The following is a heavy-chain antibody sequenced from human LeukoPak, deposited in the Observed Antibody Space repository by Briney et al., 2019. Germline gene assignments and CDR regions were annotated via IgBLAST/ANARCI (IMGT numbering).Heavy chain of an antibody. V-gene: IGHV4-59*01. CDR3: ARVNMGLAFDI. Sequence: SETLSLTCTVSGGSISSYYWSWIRQPPGKGLEWIGYIYYSGSTNYNPSLKSRVTISVDTSKNQFSLKLSSMTAADTAVYYCARVNMGLAFDIWGQGTMVTVSS. D-gene: IGHD3-10*01. J-gene: IGHJ3*02. CDR1: GGSISSYY. CDR2: IYYSGST.